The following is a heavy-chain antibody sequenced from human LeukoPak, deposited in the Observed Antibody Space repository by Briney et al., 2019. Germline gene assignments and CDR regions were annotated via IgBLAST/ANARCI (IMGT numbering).Heavy chain of an antibody. CDR2: MNTNTGNP. D-gene: IGHD6-19*01. CDR3: ARVGLRGSGWYLGRDNWFDP. CDR1: GATFSTYG. V-gene: IGHV7-4-1*02. Sequence: ASVKVSCKASGATFSTYGITWLRQSPGQGLEWMGWMNTNTGNPTYAQGFTGRFVFSLDTSVSTAYLQISSLKAEDTAVYYCARVGLRGSGWYLGRDNWFDPWGQGTLVTVSS. J-gene: IGHJ5*02.